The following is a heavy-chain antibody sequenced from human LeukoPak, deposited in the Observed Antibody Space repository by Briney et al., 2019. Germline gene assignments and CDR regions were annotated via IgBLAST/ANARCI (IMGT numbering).Heavy chain of an antibody. J-gene: IGHJ3*02. CDR3: AKDGVTIFGVVIDAFDI. CDR2: ISYDGSNK. CDR1: GFTFSSYA. Sequence: PGGSLRLSCAASGFTFSSYAMHWVRQAPGKGLEWVAVISYDGSNKYYADSVKGRFTISRDNSKNTLYLQMNSLRAEDTAVYYCAKDGVTIFGVVIDAFDIWGQGTMVTVSS. V-gene: IGHV3-30*04. D-gene: IGHD3-3*01.